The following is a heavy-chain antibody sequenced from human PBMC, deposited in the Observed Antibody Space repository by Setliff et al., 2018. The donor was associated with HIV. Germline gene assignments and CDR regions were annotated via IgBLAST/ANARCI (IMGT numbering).Heavy chain of an antibody. J-gene: IGHJ2*01. CDR2: INPNSGGT. CDR3: ARGLENWYFDL. CDR1: GYTLTDHF. V-gene: IGHV1-2*02. D-gene: IGHD1-1*01. Sequence: GASVKVSCKISGYTLTDHFIPWVRQAPGQGLEWMGWINPNSGGTNYAQKFQGRVTMTRDTSISTAYMELSSLRYDDTAVYYCARGLENWYFDLWVRGTLVTVSS.